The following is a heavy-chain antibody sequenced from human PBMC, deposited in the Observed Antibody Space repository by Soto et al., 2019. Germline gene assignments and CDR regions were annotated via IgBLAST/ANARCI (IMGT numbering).Heavy chain of an antibody. CDR2: IWYDGSSK. D-gene: IGHD3-10*01. J-gene: IGHJ4*02. CDR3: ATRSYYGSGSFHLDS. Sequence: GGSLRLSCAASQFSFSSYGMHWVRQAPGKGLEWVAVIWYDGSSKYYADSVKGRFTISRDNSKNTLYLQMNSLRVDDTAVYYCATRSYYGSGSFHLDSWGQGALVTVS. V-gene: IGHV3-33*03. CDR1: QFSFSSYG.